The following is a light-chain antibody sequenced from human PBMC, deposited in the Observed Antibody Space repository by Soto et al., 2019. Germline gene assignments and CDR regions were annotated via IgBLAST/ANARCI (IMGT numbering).Light chain of an antibody. Sequence: QSVLTPPPSVSGSPGRSVAISCTGTSSDVGSYNRVSWYQQPPGTAPKLMIYEVSNRPSGVPDRFSGSKSGNTASLTISGLQAEDEADYYCNSYTTANTYVFGTGTKVTVL. CDR1: SSDVGSYNR. CDR2: EVS. V-gene: IGLV2-18*02. J-gene: IGLJ1*01. CDR3: NSYTTANTYV.